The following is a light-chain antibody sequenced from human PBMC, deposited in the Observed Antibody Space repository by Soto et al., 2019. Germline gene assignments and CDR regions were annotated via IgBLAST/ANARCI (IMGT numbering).Light chain of an antibody. J-gene: IGLJ3*02. Sequence: QSALTQPRSVSGSPGQSVTISCTGTSNDVGGYNYVSWYQQHPGTAPKVIIYDVTKRPSGVPDRFYGSKSGNTASLTISGLQAEDEADYYCCSYAGSYTPVVGGGTKLTVL. CDR3: CSYAGSYTPV. CDR2: DVT. CDR1: SNDVGGYNY. V-gene: IGLV2-11*01.